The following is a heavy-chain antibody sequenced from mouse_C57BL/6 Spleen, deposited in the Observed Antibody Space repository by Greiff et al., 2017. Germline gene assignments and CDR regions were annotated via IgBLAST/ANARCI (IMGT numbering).Heavy chain of an antibody. J-gene: IGHJ3*01. Sequence: QVQLQQPGAELVKPGASVKLSCKASGYTFTSYWMHWVKQRPGQGLEWIGMIHPNSGSTNYNEKFKSKATLTVDKSSSTAYMQLSSLTSEDSAVYYCAREEEKNYDYEHFAYWGQGTLVTVSA. CDR3: AREEEKNYDYEHFAY. V-gene: IGHV1-64*01. CDR2: IHPNSGST. CDR1: GYTFTSYW. D-gene: IGHD2-4*01.